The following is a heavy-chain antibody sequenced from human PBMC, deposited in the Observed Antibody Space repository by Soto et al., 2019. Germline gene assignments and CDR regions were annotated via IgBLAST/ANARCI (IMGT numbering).Heavy chain of an antibody. Sequence: GASVKVSCKASGYTFTSYGISWVRQAPGQELEWMGWISAYNGNTNYAQKLQGRVTMTTDTSTSTAYMELRSLRSDDTAVYYCARGATGTYWGLADIWGQGTMVTVSS. D-gene: IGHD1-1*01. J-gene: IGHJ3*02. CDR2: ISAYNGNT. V-gene: IGHV1-18*01. CDR1: GYTFTSYG. CDR3: ARGATGTYWGLADI.